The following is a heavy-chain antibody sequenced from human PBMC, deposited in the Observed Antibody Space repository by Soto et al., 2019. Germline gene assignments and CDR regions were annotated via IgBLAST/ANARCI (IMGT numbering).Heavy chain of an antibody. CDR3: ARATRSPDF. Sequence: EVQLVESGGDLVQTGGSLRLSCAASGFTFSSLWMTWVRQAPGKGLECVANIKEDGSVKYYVASVKGRFTISRDNAKNSLYLQMVGLRAEDTAVYYCARATRSPDFRGQGTLVTVSS. V-gene: IGHV3-7*05. CDR2: IKEDGSVK. CDR1: GFTFSSLW. J-gene: IGHJ4*02.